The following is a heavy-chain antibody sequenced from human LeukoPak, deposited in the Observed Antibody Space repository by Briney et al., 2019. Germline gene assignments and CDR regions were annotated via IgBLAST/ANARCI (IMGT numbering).Heavy chain of an antibody. CDR3: ARADAIQQLVTGDAFDI. CDR2: IYYSGST. J-gene: IGHJ3*02. CDR1: GGSFSSGSYY. Sequence: SETLSLTCTVSGGSFSSGSYYWSWIRQPPGKGLEWIGYIYYSGSTNYNPSLKSRVTISVDTSKNQFSLKLSSVTAADTAVYYCARADAIQQLVTGDAFDIWGQGTMVPVSS. D-gene: IGHD6-13*01. V-gene: IGHV4-61*01.